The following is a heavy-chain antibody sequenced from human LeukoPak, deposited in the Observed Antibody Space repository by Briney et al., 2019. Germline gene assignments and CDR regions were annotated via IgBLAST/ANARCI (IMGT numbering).Heavy chain of an antibody. D-gene: IGHD3-3*01. V-gene: IGHV4-38-2*01. CDR3: ARILGPQSSTYYDFWSGYYFDY. CDR2: IYHSGST. J-gene: IGHJ4*02. Sequence: SETLSLTCAVSGYSISSGYYWGWIRQPPGKGLERIGSIYHSGSTYYNPSLKSRVTISVDTSKNQFSLKLSSVTAADTAAYYCARILGPQSSTYYDFWSGYYFDYWGQGTLVTVSS. CDR1: GYSISSGYY.